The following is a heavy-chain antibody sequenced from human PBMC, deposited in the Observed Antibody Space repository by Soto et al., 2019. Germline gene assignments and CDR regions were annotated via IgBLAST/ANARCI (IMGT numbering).Heavy chain of an antibody. CDR3: ARDRGYCSSTSCYRTYYYYYGMDV. D-gene: IGHD2-2*01. Sequence: GASVKVSCKASGYTFTGYYMHWVRQAPGQGLEWMGWINPNSGGTNYAQKFQGRVTMTRDTSISTAYMGLSRLRSDDTAVYYCARDRGYCSSTSCYRTYYYYYGMDVWGQGTTVTVSS. J-gene: IGHJ6*02. CDR1: GYTFTGYY. CDR2: INPNSGGT. V-gene: IGHV1-2*02.